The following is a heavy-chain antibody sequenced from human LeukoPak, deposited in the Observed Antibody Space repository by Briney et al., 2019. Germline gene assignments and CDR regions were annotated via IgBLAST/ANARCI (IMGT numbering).Heavy chain of an antibody. J-gene: IGHJ4*02. CDR3: AKGRFLEWLLSVFVY. CDR2: ISWNSSSI. Sequence: PGGSLRLSCAASGFTFDDYAMHWVRQAPGKGLEWVSGISWNSSSIGYADSVKGRFTISRDNAKNSLYLQMNSLRAEDTALYYCAKGRFLEWLLSVFVYWGQGTLVTVSS. D-gene: IGHD3-3*01. V-gene: IGHV3-9*01. CDR1: GFTFDDYA.